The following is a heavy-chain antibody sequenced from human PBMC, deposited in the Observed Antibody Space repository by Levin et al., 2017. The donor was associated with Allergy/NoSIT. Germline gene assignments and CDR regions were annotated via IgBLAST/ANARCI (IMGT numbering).Heavy chain of an antibody. CDR2: IYYSGST. CDR1: GVSIQGTTYY. J-gene: IGHJ4*02. V-gene: IGHV4-39*01. D-gene: IGHD6-19*01. CDR3: ARPPSEQWLDPFEF. Sequence: SQTLSLTCTVSGVSIQGTTYYWGWIRQPPGKGLQWIGSIYYSGSTYFNPSLKSRVTISVDTSKNQFSLRLSSVTAADTAVYYCARPPSEQWLDPFEFWGQGTLVTVSS.